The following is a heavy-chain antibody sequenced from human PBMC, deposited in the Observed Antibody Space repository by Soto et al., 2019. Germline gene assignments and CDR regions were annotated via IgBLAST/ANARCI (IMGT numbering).Heavy chain of an antibody. D-gene: IGHD5-18*01. CDR3: ARAATAMDYYFDY. J-gene: IGHJ4*02. V-gene: IGHV4-34*01. Sequence: SETLSLTCAVYGGSFSGYYWSWIRQPPGKGLEWIGEINHSGSTNYNPSLKSRVTISVDRSKNQLSLKLSSVTAADTAVYYCARAATAMDYYFDYWGQGTLVTVSS. CDR1: GGSFSGYY. CDR2: INHSGST.